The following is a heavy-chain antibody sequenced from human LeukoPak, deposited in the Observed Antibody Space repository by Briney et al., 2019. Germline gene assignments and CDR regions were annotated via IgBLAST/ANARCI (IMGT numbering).Heavy chain of an antibody. J-gene: IGHJ4*02. V-gene: IGHV4-34*01. CDR2: INHTGST. CDR3: ARTTYIAAAGMFDY. Sequence: SETLSLTCAVHGGSFSGSYWSWIRQTPGKGLVWIGEINHTGSTNYNPSLKSRATISVDMSKNQFSLKVSSVTAADTAVYYCARTTYIAAAGMFDYWGQGTLATVSS. D-gene: IGHD6-13*01. CDR1: GGSFSGSY.